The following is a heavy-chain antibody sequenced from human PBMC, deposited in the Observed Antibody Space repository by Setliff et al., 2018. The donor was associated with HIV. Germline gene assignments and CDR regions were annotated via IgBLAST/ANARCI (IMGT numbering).Heavy chain of an antibody. CDR2: IYHTGST. CDR1: GGSINSTSYY. Sequence: PSETLSLTCTVSGGSINSTSYYWGWIRQPPGNGLEWIGSIYHTGSTYYKPSLKSRVTISVDTSKNQFSLKLSSVTVADTAVYYCARGRRGWLVTSLDYWGLGTLVTVSS. CDR3: ARGRRGWLVTSLDY. J-gene: IGHJ4*02. V-gene: IGHV4-39*07. D-gene: IGHD3-22*01.